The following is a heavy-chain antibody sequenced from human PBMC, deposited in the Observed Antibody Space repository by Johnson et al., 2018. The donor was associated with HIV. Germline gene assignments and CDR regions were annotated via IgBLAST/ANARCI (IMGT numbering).Heavy chain of an antibody. CDR3: ARDLYHDAFDI. V-gene: IGHV3-64*01. J-gene: IGHJ3*02. CDR2: ISSAGYRP. CDR1: GFTFSSYA. D-gene: IGHD2-2*01. Sequence: VQLVESGGGLVQPGGSLRLSCEASGFTFSSYAMHWVRQAPGKGLEYVSGISSAGYRPYYANSVKGRFTISRDNAKNTLYLQMGSLRGEDKAVYYCARDLYHDAFDIWGQGTMVTVSS.